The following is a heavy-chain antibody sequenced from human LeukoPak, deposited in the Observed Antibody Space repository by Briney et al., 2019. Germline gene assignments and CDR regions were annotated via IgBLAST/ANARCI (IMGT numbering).Heavy chain of an antibody. V-gene: IGHV4-59*01. CDR2: IYYSGST. D-gene: IGHD3-22*01. Sequence: SETLSLTCTVSGGSTSSYYWSWIRQPPGKGLEWIGYIYYSGSTNYSPSLKSRVTISVDTSKNQFSLKLSSVTAADTAVYYCARAVPSYDSSGYYPLWGQGTLVTVSS. CDR1: GGSTSSYY. CDR3: ARAVPSYDSSGYYPL. J-gene: IGHJ4*02.